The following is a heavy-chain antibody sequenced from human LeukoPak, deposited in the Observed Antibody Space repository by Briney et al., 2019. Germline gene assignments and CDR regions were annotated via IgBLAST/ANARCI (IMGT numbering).Heavy chain of an antibody. CDR3: ARDVAAAGRFYYYSMDV. D-gene: IGHD6-13*01. CDR1: GYTFTGYY. J-gene: IGHJ6*03. CDR2: INPNSGGT. V-gene: IGHV1-2*02. Sequence: ASVKVSCKASGYTFTGYYMHWVRQAPGQGLEWMGWINPNSGGTNYAQKFQGRVTTTRDTSISTAYMELSRLRSDDTAVYYCARDVAAAGRFYYYSMDVWGKGTTVTISS.